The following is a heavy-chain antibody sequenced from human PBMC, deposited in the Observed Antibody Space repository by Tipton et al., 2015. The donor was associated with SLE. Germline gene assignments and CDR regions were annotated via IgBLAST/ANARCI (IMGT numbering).Heavy chain of an antibody. Sequence: GLVKPSETLSLTCAVYGGSLSGHYWSWIRQPPGKGLEWIGEINHSGSTNYNPSLKSRVTISIDTSKNQFSLKLSSVTAAGTAVYYCARGEDDYGGKGGWIDPWGQGSLVTVSS. V-gene: IGHV4-34*01. J-gene: IGHJ5*02. D-gene: IGHD4-23*01. CDR3: ARGEDDYGGKGGWIDP. CDR2: INHSGST. CDR1: GGSLSGHY.